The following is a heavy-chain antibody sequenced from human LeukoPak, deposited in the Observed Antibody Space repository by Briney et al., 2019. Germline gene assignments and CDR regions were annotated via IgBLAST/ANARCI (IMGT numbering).Heavy chain of an antibody. CDR2: INPNSGGT. J-gene: IGHJ4*02. V-gene: IGHV1-2*02. D-gene: IGHD3-22*01. CDR3: ATDRRGNYYDSSGYYYYFHF. Sequence: VASVRLSCKASGYTFTGYYMHWVRQAPGQGLEWMGCINPNSGGTNYAETLQGRFTITRETAHNTAYMELSRLRAEDTAVYYCATDRRGNYYDSSGYYYYFHFWGQGTLVTVSS. CDR1: GYTFTGYY.